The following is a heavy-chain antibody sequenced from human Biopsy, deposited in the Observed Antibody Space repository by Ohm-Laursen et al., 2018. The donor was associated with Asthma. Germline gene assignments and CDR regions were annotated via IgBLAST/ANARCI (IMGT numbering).Heavy chain of an antibody. Sequence: SLRLSCSASGFTFRSYAMHWVRQAPGKGLEWVAVGGSYYDGGLRYYADSVNGRFTISRDNAKNSVYLLMNSLRVEDTAVYYCAREVLSSWSSDYWGQGTLVTVSS. J-gene: IGHJ4*02. V-gene: IGHV3-30-3*01. CDR2: GGSYYDGGLR. D-gene: IGHD6-13*01. CDR3: AREVLSSWSSDY. CDR1: GFTFRSYA.